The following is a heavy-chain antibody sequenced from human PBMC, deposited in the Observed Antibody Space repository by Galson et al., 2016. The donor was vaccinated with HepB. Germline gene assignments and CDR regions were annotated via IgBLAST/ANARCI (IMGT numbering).Heavy chain of an antibody. Sequence: SVKVSCKAFGYTFNNYGLSWVRQAPGQGLECMGWISPYNGDTNYAQKLQGRVTMTTDTSTSTAYMDLRSLKSDDTAVYYCTRGAGGYFDLWGRGTLVTVSS. V-gene: IGHV1-18*01. CDR3: TRGAGGYFDL. J-gene: IGHJ2*01. D-gene: IGHD3-16*01. CDR1: GYTFNNYG. CDR2: ISPYNGDT.